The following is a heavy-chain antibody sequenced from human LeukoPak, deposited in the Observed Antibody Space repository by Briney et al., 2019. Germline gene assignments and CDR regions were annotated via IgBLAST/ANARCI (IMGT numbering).Heavy chain of an antibody. CDR2: VTHRGST. CDR3: AELGITMIGGV. D-gene: IGHD3-10*02. V-gene: IGHV4-34*01. CDR1: GGSFSGYY. J-gene: IGHJ6*04. Sequence: PSETLSLTCGVYGGSFSGYYWSWIRQPPGKGLEWIGQVTHRGSTNYNPSLKSRVTLSVDSSKNQLFMNLSSVTAADTAVYYCAELGITMIGGVWGKGTTVTISS.